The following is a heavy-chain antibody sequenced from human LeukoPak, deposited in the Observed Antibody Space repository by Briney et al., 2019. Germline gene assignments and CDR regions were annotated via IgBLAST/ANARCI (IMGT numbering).Heavy chain of an antibody. CDR1: EFTFSSHA. CDR2: ISGGGEST. J-gene: IGHJ4*02. Sequence: GGSLRLSCVASEFTFSSHAMNWVRQAPGKGLEWVSSISGGGESTYYADSVKGRFTVSRDNSKNTLYLQINSLRGEDTAVYYCAKGKYSSGGVPDYWGQGTVVTVSS. CDR3: AKGKYSSGGVPDY. V-gene: IGHV3-23*01. D-gene: IGHD6-19*01.